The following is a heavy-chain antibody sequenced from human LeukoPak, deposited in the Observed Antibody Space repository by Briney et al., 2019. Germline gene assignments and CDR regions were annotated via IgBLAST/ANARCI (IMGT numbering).Heavy chain of an antibody. CDR3: ANGGTYSSGP. CDR1: GFTFDDYA. Sequence: GGSLRLSCAASGFTFDDYAMHWVRQAPGKGLEWVSGISWNSGSIGYADSVKGRFTISRDNAKNSLFLQINSLRAEDTAVYYCANGGTYSSGPWGQGTLVTVSS. CDR2: ISWNSGSI. V-gene: IGHV3-9*01. D-gene: IGHD3-22*01. J-gene: IGHJ5*02.